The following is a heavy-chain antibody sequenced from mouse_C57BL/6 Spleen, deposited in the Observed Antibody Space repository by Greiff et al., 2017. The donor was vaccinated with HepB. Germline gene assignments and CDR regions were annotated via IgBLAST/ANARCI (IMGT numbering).Heavy chain of an antibody. V-gene: IGHV1-69*01. CDR2: IDPSDSYT. J-gene: IGHJ2*01. CDR1: GYTFTSYW. CDR3: ARSQLPYFDY. Sequence: QVQLQQPGAELVMPGASVKLSCKASGYTFTSYWMHWVKQRPGQGLEWIGEIDPSDSYTNYNQKCKGKSTLTVDKSSSTAYMQLSSLTSEDSAVYYCARSQLPYFDYWGQGTTLTVSS. D-gene: IGHD3-1*01.